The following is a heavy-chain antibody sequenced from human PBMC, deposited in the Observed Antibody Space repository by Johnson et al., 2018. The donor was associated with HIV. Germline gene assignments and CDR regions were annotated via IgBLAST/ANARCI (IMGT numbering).Heavy chain of an antibody. CDR1: GFTFSTYG. CDR3: ARVPSSGWYVAFDM. Sequence: VQLVESGGGVVQPGRSLRLSCAASGFTFSTYGMHWVRQAPGKGLEWVAVMWYDGSNKYYADYVKGRFTISRDNSKNTLYLQMNSLRAEDTAVYYCARVPSSGWYVAFDMWGQGTMVTVAS. D-gene: IGHD6-19*01. V-gene: IGHV3-33*01. J-gene: IGHJ3*02. CDR2: MWYDGSNK.